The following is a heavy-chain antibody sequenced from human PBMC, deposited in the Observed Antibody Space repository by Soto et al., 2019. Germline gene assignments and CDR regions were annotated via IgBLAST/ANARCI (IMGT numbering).Heavy chain of an antibody. CDR2: VYNTGGT. CDR3: VSQRIGSPHGLVGA. J-gene: IGHJ6*02. V-gene: IGHV4-59*08. Sequence: QVQLQQSGPGLVKPSETLSLTCTVSSGPSSSHNWGWIRQSPGRGLEWIGYVYNTGGTSYNPSLNSPAAIPAGTSANHLSLPLSCGTAADTATYYCVSQRIGSPHGLVGAWGQWTTVSVSS. D-gene: IGHD2-15*01. CDR1: SGPSSSHN.